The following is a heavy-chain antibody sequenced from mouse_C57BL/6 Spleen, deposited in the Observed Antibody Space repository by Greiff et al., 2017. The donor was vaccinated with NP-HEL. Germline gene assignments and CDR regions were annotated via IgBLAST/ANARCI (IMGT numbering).Heavy chain of an antibody. J-gene: IGHJ3*01. Sequence: QVQLQQSGAELVRPGASVTLSCKASGYTFTDYEMHWVKQTPVHGLEWIGAIDPETGGTAYNQKFKGKAILTADKSSSAAYMELRSLTSEDSAVYYCTRAGQAYWGQGTLVTVSA. D-gene: IGHD3-3*01. CDR3: TRAGQAY. CDR1: GYTFTDYE. CDR2: IDPETGGT. V-gene: IGHV1-15*01.